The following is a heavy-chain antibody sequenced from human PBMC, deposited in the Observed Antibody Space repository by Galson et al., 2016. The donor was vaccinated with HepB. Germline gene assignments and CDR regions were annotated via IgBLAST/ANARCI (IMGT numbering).Heavy chain of an antibody. Sequence: SLRLSCAASGFTFVDYAMGWCRQAPGKGLEWIGYIGGKTYGVTIRYAASVKGRFTISRDDSKHIAYLQMDSLNAEDTAIYYCVADHGGFDALDFWGQGTLVTVSS. CDR3: VADHGGFDALDF. V-gene: IGHV3-49*03. CDR2: IGGKTYGVTI. D-gene: IGHD4-23*01. CDR1: GFTFVDYA. J-gene: IGHJ4*02.